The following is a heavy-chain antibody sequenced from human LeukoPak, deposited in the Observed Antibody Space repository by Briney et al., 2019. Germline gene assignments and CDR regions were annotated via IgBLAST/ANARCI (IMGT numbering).Heavy chain of an antibody. Sequence: GGTLRLSCVASGFTFSTYGMSWVRQAPGKGLEWVSAISGSGSSTYYADSVKGRFTISRDNSKNTLYLQVNSLRAEDTAVYYCAKRLGISTGYYYMDVWGKGTTVTVSS. CDR1: GFTFSTYG. V-gene: IGHV3-23*01. CDR2: ISGSGSST. D-gene: IGHD3-9*01. J-gene: IGHJ6*03. CDR3: AKRLGISTGYYYMDV.